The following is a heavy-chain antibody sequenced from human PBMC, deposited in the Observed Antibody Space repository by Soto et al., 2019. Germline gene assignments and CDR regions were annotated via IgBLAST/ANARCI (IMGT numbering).Heavy chain of an antibody. Sequence: EVHLVESGGGLVKPGGSLRLSCAVSGCTFSSCTMNWVRQAPGKGLEWVSSISPSTSHIYYADSVKGRFTISRDNATNSLFLQMNSLRAEDTAVYYCSGCSGGACHQNYGMDVWGQGTTVTVSS. CDR1: GCTFSSCT. J-gene: IGHJ6*02. CDR2: ISPSTSHI. CDR3: SGCSGGACHQNYGMDV. V-gene: IGHV3-21*01. D-gene: IGHD2-15*01.